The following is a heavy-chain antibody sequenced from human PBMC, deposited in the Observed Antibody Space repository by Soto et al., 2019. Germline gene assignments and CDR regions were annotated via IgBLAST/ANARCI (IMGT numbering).Heavy chain of an antibody. J-gene: IGHJ4*02. Sequence: EVQLVESGGGFVQPGGSLRLSCAASGFTFSFYDVNWVRQAPGKGLEWVSYISSGGATVYYADSVKGRFTISRDNAKNSLYLQMNSLRVEDTAVYYCARKASDDIDYWGQGTLVTVSS. CDR1: GFTFSFYD. CDR3: ARKASDDIDY. CDR2: ISSGGATV. V-gene: IGHV3-48*03. D-gene: IGHD1-1*01.